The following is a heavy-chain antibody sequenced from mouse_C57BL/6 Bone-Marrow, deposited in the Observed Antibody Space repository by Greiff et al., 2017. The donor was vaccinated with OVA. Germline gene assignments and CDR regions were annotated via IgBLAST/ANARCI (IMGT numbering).Heavy chain of an antibody. D-gene: IGHD1-1*01. CDR1: GYAFTNYL. Sequence: QVQLQQSGAELVRPGTSVKVSCKASGYAFTNYLIEWVKQRPGQGLEWIGVINPGSGGTNYNEKFKGKATLTADKSSSTAYMQLSSLTSEDSAVYFCARGVYYGSSHYFDYWGQGTTLTVSS. CDR3: ARGVYYGSSHYFDY. J-gene: IGHJ2*01. V-gene: IGHV1-54*01. CDR2: INPGSGGT.